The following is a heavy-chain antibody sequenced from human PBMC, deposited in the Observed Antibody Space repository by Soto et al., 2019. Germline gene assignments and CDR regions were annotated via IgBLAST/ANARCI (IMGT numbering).Heavy chain of an antibody. Sequence: GGSLRLSCAASGFTFSSYAMSWVRQAPGKGLEWVSAISGSGGSTYYADSVKGRFTISRDNSKNTLYLQMNSLRAEDTAVYYCAKEDQGIAAAGTRYYYYYGMDVWGQRTTVTVSS. V-gene: IGHV3-23*01. CDR3: AKEDQGIAAAGTRYYYYYGMDV. J-gene: IGHJ6*02. CDR2: ISGSGGST. CDR1: GFTFSSYA. D-gene: IGHD6-13*01.